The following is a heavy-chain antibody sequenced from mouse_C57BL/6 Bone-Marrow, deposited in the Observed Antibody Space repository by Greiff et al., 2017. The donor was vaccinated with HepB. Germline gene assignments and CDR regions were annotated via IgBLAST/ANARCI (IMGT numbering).Heavy chain of an antibody. CDR2: ISYDGSN. Sequence: VQLQQSGPGLVKPSQSLSLTCSVTGYSITSGYYWNWIRQSPGNKLEWMGYISYDGSNNYNPSLKNRISITRDTSKNQFFLKLNSVTTEDTATYYCAREEGLTGTDFDYWGQGTTLTVSS. V-gene: IGHV3-6*01. CDR3: AREEGLTGTDFDY. CDR1: GYSITSGYY. D-gene: IGHD4-1*01. J-gene: IGHJ2*01.